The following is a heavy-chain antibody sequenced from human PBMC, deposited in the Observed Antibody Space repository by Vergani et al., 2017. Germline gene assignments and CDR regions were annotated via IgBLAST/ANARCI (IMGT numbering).Heavy chain of an antibody. D-gene: IGHD6-13*01. CDR3: ARSSLSSTYNWFYP. Sequence: QVQLQESGPGLVKPSQTLSLTCTVSGGSISSGSYYWSWIRQPAGKGLEWIGRIYTSGSTKYNPSLKSRVTISVDTSKNQISLKLSTVTAADTSVYYCARSSLSSTYNWFYPWGQGTLVTVSS. CDR1: GGSISSGSYY. V-gene: IGHV4-61*02. CDR2: IYTSGST. J-gene: IGHJ5*02.